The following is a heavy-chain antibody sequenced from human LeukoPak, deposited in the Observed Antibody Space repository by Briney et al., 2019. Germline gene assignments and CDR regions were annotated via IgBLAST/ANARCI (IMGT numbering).Heavy chain of an antibody. CDR1: GFTFSYYW. J-gene: IGHJ4*02. CDR3: GRDTVVAHLYAY. D-gene: IGHD2-15*01. Sequence: PGGSLRLSCAASGFTFSYYWMSWVRQAPGKGLEWVASINQEGSDKHYADSVKGRFTISRDNAKNSLYLQMNSLRAEDTALYYCGRDTVVAHLYAYWGQGALVTVSS. CDR2: INQEGSDK. V-gene: IGHV3-7*01.